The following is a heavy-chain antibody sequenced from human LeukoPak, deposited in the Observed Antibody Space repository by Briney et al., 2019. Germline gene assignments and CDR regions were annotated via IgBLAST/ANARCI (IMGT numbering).Heavy chain of an antibody. CDR1: GFTFSSYS. CDR3: ARDLDSSGYYPVDY. D-gene: IGHD3-22*01. V-gene: IGHV3-21*01. J-gene: IGHJ4*02. CDR2: ISSSSSYI. Sequence: GGSLRLSCIASGFTFSSYSMNWVRQAPGKGLEWVSSISSSSSYIYYADSVKGRFTISRDNAKNSLYLQMNSLRAEDTAVYYCARDLDSSGYYPVDYWGQGTLVTVSS.